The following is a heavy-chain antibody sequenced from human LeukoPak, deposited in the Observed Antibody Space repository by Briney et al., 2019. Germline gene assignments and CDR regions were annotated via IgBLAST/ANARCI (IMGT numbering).Heavy chain of an antibody. CDR1: GGSISSSSYY. D-gene: IGHD5-12*01. CDR2: IYYSGST. V-gene: IGHV4-61*05. CDR3: ARATSGRGVYFDY. J-gene: IGHJ4*02. Sequence: SETLSLTCTVSGGSISSSSYYWGWIRQPPGKGLEWIGYIYYSGSTNYNPSLKSRVTISVDTSKNQFSLKLSSVTAADTAVYYCARATSGRGVYFDYWGQGTLVTVSS.